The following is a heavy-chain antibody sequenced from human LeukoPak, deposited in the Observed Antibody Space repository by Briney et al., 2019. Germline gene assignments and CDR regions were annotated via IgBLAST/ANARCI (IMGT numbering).Heavy chain of an antibody. V-gene: IGHV3-30*18. D-gene: IGHD4-11*01. CDR2: ISYDGSNK. J-gene: IGHJ4*02. CDR1: GFSFRSYG. CDR3: VQVGSNYYLN. Sequence: GGSLRLSCAASGFSFRSYGMHWVRQAPGKGLEWVTVISYDGSNKYYADSVKGRFTISRDNSKNTSYLQMSSLRTEDAAVFYCVQVGSNYYLNWGQGTLVIVSS.